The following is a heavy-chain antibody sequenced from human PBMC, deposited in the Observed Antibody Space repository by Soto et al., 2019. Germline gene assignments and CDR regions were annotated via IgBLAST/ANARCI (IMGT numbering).Heavy chain of an antibody. CDR1: GYTFTSYA. CDR3: ARAPSWYNFDY. Sequence: GASVKGLCKASGYTFTSYAMHWVRQAPGQRLEWMGWINAGNGNTKYSQKFQGRVTITRDTSASTAYMELSSLRSEDTAVYYCARAPSWYNFDYWGQGTLVTVSS. V-gene: IGHV1-3*01. J-gene: IGHJ4*02. D-gene: IGHD6-13*01. CDR2: INAGNGNT.